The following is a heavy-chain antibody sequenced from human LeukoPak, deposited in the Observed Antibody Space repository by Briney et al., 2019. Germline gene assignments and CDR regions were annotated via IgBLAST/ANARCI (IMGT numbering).Heavy chain of an antibody. V-gene: IGHV1-2*02. CDR3: AREHPSGGYLRDPYPFDY. CDR1: GYTFTSYG. J-gene: IGHJ4*02. D-gene: IGHD3-10*01. CDR2: INPNSGGT. Sequence: GASVKVSCKASGYTFTSYGISWVRQAPGQGLEWMGWINPNSGGTNYAQKFQDRVTMTRDTSISTAYMELSRLKSDDTAVYYCAREHPSGGYLRDPYPFDYWGQGILVTVSS.